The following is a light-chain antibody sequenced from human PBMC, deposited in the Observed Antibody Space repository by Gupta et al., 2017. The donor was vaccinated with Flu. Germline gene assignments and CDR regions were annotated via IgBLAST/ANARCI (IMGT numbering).Light chain of an antibody. V-gene: IGKV1-27*01. CDR1: RDVGIF. Sequence: GDRVTITCRASRDVGIFLAWFQQKPGKVPQLLIYATSTLHSGVPPRFSGGRSGTDFTLTISSLQPEDFASYFCQHYANVPRAFGQGTKVEVK. J-gene: IGKJ1*01. CDR3: QHYANVPRA. CDR2: ATS.